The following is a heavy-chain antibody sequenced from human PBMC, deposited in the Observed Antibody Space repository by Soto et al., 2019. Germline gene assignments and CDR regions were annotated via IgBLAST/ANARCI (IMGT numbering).Heavy chain of an antibody. CDR3: ARELSFDY. V-gene: IGHV3-7*01. Sequence: EVQLVESGGGLVQPGGSLRLSCAASGFTFSTYWMSWVRQAPGKGLEWVANIKEDGSEKYYVDSVKGRFTISRDNARNSLYLQMNSLRAEDMAVYYCARELSFDYWGQGTLVTVSS. CDR2: IKEDGSEK. CDR1: GFTFSTYW. J-gene: IGHJ4*02.